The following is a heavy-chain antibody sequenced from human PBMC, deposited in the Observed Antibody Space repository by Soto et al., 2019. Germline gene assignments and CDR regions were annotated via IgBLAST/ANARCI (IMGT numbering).Heavy chain of an antibody. Sequence: PGGSPRLSCAASGFTFGASALEWVRQDSGKGLEWVSVIYSGGSTYYADSVKGRFTISRDNSKNTLYLQMNSLRAEDTAVYYCARDRSCSGGSCFIGYYYGMDVWGQGTTVTVSS. V-gene: IGHV3-53*05. D-gene: IGHD2-15*01. J-gene: IGHJ6*02. CDR1: GFTFGASA. CDR2: IYSGGST. CDR3: ARDRSCSGGSCFIGYYYGMDV.